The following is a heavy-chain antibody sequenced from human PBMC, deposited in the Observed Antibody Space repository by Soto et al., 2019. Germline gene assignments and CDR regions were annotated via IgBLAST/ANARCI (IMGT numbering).Heavy chain of an antibody. CDR3: ARGPTRRYCSGGSCYSRVAFDI. D-gene: IGHD2-15*01. Sequence: ASVKVSCKASGYTFTSYDINWVRQATGQGLEWMGWMNPNSGNTGYAQKFQGRVTMTRNTSISTAYMELSSLRSEDTAVYYCARGPTRRYCSGGSCYSRVAFDIWGQGTMVTVSS. CDR1: GYTFTSYD. V-gene: IGHV1-8*01. CDR2: MNPNSGNT. J-gene: IGHJ3*02.